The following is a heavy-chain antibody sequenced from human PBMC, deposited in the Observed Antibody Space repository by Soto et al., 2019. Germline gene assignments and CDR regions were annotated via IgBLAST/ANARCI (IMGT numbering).Heavy chain of an antibody. J-gene: IGHJ4*02. V-gene: IGHV3-72*01. Sequence: EVQLVESGGGLVQPGGSLRLSCAASGFTFSDPYMDWVRQAPGKGLEWVGRVRNKANSYTTEYAASVKGRFTISRDDSKNSLSLQMNSLKTEDTAVYYCASSGFGELKYFDFWGQGTLVTVSS. CDR1: GFTFSDPY. CDR2: VRNKANSYTT. CDR3: ASSGFGELKYFDF. D-gene: IGHD3-10*01.